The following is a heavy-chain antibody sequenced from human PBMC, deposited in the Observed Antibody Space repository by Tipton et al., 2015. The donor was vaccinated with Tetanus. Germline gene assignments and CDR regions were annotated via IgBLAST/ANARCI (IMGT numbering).Heavy chain of an antibody. CDR1: GGSVRSGSYS. Sequence: TLSLTCTVSGGSVRSGSYSWNWIRQPPGKGLEWLAYVSYGGRTNSHYFLKRPITVSQDTSKNQFSLRLTSLTDADTAVYYWGRANNDCPKKGPFDSLGQGRLVRVSS. J-gene: IGHJ5*01. D-gene: IGHD3-3*01. V-gene: IGHV4-61*01. CDR3: GRANNDCPKKGPFDS. CDR2: VSYGGRT.